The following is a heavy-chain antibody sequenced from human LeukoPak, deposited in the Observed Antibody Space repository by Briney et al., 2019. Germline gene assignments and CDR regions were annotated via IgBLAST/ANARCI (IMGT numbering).Heavy chain of an antibody. Sequence: PSETLSLTCTVSGGSISSYYWSWIRQSPGEGLEWIGYIHYRGSTNYNPSLKSRVTISVDTSKNQFSLKLSSLTAAVTAVYYCARSVLGYSYGLHIDYWGQGTLVTVSS. D-gene: IGHD5-18*01. J-gene: IGHJ4*02. CDR1: GGSISSYY. CDR3: ARSVLGYSYGLHIDY. CDR2: IHYRGST. V-gene: IGHV4-59*01.